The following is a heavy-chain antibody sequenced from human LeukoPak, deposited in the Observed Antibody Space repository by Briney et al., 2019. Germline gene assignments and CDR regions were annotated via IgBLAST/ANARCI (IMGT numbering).Heavy chain of an antibody. V-gene: IGHV4-59*01. D-gene: IGHD6-19*01. CDR2: IYYSGST. CDR1: GGSISTYY. CDR3: ARGGKVYSSGWYSTSHAFDI. Sequence: ASETLSLTCTVSGGSISTYYWSWIRQPPGKGLEWIGYIYYSGSTNYNPSLKSRVTISVDTSKNQFSLKLSSVTAADTALYYCARGGKVYSSGWYSTSHAFDIWGQGTMVTVSS. J-gene: IGHJ3*02.